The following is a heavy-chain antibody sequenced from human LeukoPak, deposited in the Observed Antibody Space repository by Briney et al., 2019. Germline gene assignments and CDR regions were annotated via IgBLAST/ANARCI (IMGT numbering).Heavy chain of an antibody. V-gene: IGHV3-48*01. J-gene: IGHJ2*01. CDR3: AKKSPQETTVGPYWYLGL. CDR2: ISSSSSTI. D-gene: IGHD4-23*01. Sequence: PGGSLRLSCAASGFTFSSYSMNWVRQAPGKGLEWVSYISSSSSTIYYADSVKGRFTISRDNAKNSLYLQMNSLRAEDTAVYYCAKKSPQETTVGPYWYLGLWGRGTLVTVSS. CDR1: GFTFSSYS.